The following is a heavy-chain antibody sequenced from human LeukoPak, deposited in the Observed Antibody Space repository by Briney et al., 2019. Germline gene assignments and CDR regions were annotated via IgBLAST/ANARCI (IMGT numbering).Heavy chain of an antibody. CDR1: GFTFSSCA. Sequence: GGSLRLSCAASGFTFSSCAMSWVRQAPGKGLEWVSAISGSGDGTYYTDSVKGRFTTSRDNSKNTLYLQMNSLRAEDTAVYYCARDSSGYFWSPQNYWGQGTLVTVSS. J-gene: IGHJ4*02. CDR3: ARDSSGYFWSPQNY. D-gene: IGHD3-3*01. CDR2: ISGSGDGT. V-gene: IGHV3-23*01.